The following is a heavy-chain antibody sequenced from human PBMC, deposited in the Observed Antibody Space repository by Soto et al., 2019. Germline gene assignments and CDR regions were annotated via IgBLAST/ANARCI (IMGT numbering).Heavy chain of an antibody. V-gene: IGHV1-3*01. Sequence: QVQLVQSGAEVKKPGASVKVSCKASGYTFTSYAMHWVRQAPGQRLEWMGWINAGNGNTKYSQKFQGRVTITRDTSASTAYMELSSLRSEDTAVYYGARDLFRRNILTSAGYWGQGTLVTVSS. J-gene: IGHJ4*02. CDR3: ARDLFRRNILTSAGY. CDR2: INAGNGNT. CDR1: GYTFTSYA. D-gene: IGHD3-9*01.